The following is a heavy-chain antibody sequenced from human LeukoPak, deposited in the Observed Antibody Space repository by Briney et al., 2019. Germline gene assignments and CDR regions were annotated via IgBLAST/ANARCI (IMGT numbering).Heavy chain of an antibody. CDR3: ARDLAASSWWFDP. D-gene: IGHD6-13*01. J-gene: IGHJ5*02. Sequence: HPGGSLRLSCAASGFTFSSYSMNWVRQAPGKGLEWVSYISSSSSTIYYADSVKGRFTISRDNAKNSLYLQMNSLRAEDTAVYYCARDLAASSWWFDPWGQGTLVTVSS. V-gene: IGHV3-48*01. CDR2: ISSSSSTI. CDR1: GFTFSSYS.